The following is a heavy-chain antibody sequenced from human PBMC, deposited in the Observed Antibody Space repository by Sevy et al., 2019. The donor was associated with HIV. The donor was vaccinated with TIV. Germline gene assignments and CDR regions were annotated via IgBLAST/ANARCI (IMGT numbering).Heavy chain of an antibody. CDR2: MYYSGST. V-gene: IGHV4-30-4*01. D-gene: IGHD3-9*01. J-gene: IGHJ4*02. CDR3: ARAVRLRYFDV. Sequence: SETLSLTCKVSGGSISSEAYYWSWIRQPPGKGLQYIGYMYYSGSTYYNASLKSRITISVDTSENQFSLNLSSVTVADTAVYYCARAVRLRYFDVWGLGTLVTVSS. CDR1: GGSISSEAYY.